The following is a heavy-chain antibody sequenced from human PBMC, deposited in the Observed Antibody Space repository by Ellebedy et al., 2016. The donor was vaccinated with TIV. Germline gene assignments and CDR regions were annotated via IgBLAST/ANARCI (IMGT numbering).Heavy chain of an antibody. J-gene: IGHJ1*01. Sequence: GESLKISXAASGFTFSSYGMHWVRQAPGKGLEWVAATAYDEGNKQYANSVKGRFTISRDNSKNTLYLQMNSLRPEDTAVYFCAVGYCGTDCYYVQEWGQGTLVTVSS. D-gene: IGHD2-21*02. CDR2: TAYDEGNK. CDR3: AVGYCGTDCYYVQE. CDR1: GFTFSSYG. V-gene: IGHV3-30*03.